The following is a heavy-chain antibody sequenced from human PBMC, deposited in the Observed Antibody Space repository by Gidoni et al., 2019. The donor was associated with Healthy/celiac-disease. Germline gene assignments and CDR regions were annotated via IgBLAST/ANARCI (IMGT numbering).Heavy chain of an antibody. CDR1: GSSFTSYW. CDR2: IDPSDSYT. CDR3: ARRGGTVVVDPSDDY. D-gene: IGHD2-2*01. Sequence: EAQLVQSGAEVKKPVESLSISCTGSGSSFTSYWISWVRQMPGKGLEWMGRIDPSDSYTNYSPSFQGHVTISADKSISTAYLQWSSLKASDTAMYYCARRGGTVVVDPSDDYWGQGTLVTVSS. V-gene: IGHV5-10-1*01. J-gene: IGHJ4*02.